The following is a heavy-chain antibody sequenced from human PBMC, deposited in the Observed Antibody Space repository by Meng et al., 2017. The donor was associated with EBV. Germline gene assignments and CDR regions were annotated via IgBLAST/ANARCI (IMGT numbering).Heavy chain of an antibody. J-gene: IGHJ4*02. CDR2: INTYSGKA. D-gene: IGHD1-1*01. CDR1: GYTFRNYA. Sequence: QVQLVQSGSEWKRPGASVKVSCKASGYTFRNYAINWMRQVPGKGLEWMGWINTYSGKATFAQGFTGRFVFSLDTPVTTAHLQISGLKTEDSAVYYCARGVEENGSHYPFDSWGQGTLVTVSS. V-gene: IGHV7-4-1*02. CDR3: ARGVEENGSHYPFDS.